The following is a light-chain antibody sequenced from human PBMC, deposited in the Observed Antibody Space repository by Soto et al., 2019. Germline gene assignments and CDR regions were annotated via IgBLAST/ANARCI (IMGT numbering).Light chain of an antibody. CDR3: QQYNNWPRT. CDR1: QSVSGN. Sequence: EIVMTQSPATLSVSPGERATLSCRASQSVSGNLAWYQQKPGQAPRLLIYGASTRATGIPARFSGSGSGTEFTLTITSQQSEDFALYYCQQYNNWPRTFGQGTEVEIK. CDR2: GAS. J-gene: IGKJ1*01. V-gene: IGKV3-15*01.